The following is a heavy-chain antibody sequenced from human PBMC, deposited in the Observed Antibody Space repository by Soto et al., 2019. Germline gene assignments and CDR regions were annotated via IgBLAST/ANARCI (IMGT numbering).Heavy chain of an antibody. CDR2: INPSGGST. J-gene: IGHJ4*02. D-gene: IGHD3-22*01. CDR1: GYTFTSYY. Sequence: ASVKVSCKASGYTFTSYYMHWVRQAPGQGLEWMGIINPSGGSTSYAQKFQGRVTMTRDTSTSTVYMELSSLRSEDTAVYYCARRYDSSGYYRDHYFDYWGQGTLVTVSS. CDR3: ARRYDSSGYYRDHYFDY. V-gene: IGHV1-46*01.